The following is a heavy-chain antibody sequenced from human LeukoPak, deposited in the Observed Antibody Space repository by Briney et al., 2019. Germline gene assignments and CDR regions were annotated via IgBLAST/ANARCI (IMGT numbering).Heavy chain of an antibody. CDR3: AIDPSADAFDI. V-gene: IGHV4-59*01. J-gene: IGHJ3*02. Sequence: SETLSLTCTVSGGSINSYYWSWIRQPPGKGLEWIGYIYYSGSTNYNPSLKSRVTISVDTSKNQFSLKLSSVTAADTAVYYCAIDPSADAFDIWGQGTMATVSS. CDR2: IYYSGST. CDR1: GGSINSYY.